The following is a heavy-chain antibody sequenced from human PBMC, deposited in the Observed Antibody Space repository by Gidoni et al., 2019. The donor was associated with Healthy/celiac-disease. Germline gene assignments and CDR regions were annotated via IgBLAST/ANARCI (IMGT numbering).Heavy chain of an antibody. J-gene: IGHJ4*02. CDR3: AKVIEDYDILTGYAYYFDY. D-gene: IGHD3-9*01. Sequence: QLQLQESGPGLVKPSETLSLTCTVSGRSISSSSYYWGWIRQPPGKGLEWIGSNYYSGSTYYNPSLKSRVTISVDTSKNQFSLKLSSVTAADTAVYYCAKVIEDYDILTGYAYYFDYWGQGTLVTVSS. CDR1: GRSISSSSYY. CDR2: NYYSGST. V-gene: IGHV4-39*01.